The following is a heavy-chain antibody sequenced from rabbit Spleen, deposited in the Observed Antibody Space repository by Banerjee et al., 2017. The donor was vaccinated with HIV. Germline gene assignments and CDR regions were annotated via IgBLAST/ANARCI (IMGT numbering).Heavy chain of an antibody. V-gene: IGHV1S47*01. D-gene: IGHD4-1*01. CDR1: GFDFSNYG. Sequence: QEQLVESGGGLVQPGGSLKLSCKASGFDFSNYGVSWGRQAPGKGLEWIGYIDPIFGITYFANLVNGRFTISSHNPQNTLFLQLNSLTAADTATYFCVREVAAKFSLWGPCTLVTVS. CDR3: VREVAAKFSL. CDR2: IDPIFGIT. J-gene: IGHJ4*01.